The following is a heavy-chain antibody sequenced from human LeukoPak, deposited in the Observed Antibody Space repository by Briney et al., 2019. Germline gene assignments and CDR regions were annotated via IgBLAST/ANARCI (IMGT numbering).Heavy chain of an antibody. CDR1: GGSVSSGSYY. CDR3: ARWVVRYFGGLLYPYGMDV. V-gene: IGHV4-61*01. D-gene: IGHD3-9*01. J-gene: IGHJ6*04. Sequence: SETLSLTCTVSGGSVSSGSYYWSWIRQPPGKGLEWIGYIYYSGSTNYNPSLKSRVTISVDTSKNQFSLKLSSVTAADTAVYYCARWVVRYFGGLLYPYGMDVWGKGTTVTVSS. CDR2: IYYSGST.